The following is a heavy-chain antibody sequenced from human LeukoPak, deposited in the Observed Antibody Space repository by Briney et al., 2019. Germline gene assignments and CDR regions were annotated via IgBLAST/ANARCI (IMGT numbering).Heavy chain of an antibody. Sequence: GGSLRLSCAASGFTFSSYWMHWVRQAPGKGLVWVSRIYSDGGRTDYADSVKGRFTISGENAKNTLYLQMNSLRDEDTAVYYCTRSGRGGAFDIWGQGTRVTVSS. V-gene: IGHV3-74*01. CDR1: GFTFSSYW. J-gene: IGHJ3*02. D-gene: IGHD1-26*01. CDR2: IYSDGGRT. CDR3: TRSGRGGAFDI.